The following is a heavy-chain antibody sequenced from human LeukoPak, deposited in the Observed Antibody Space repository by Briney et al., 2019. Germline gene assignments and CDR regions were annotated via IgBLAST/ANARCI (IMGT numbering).Heavy chain of an antibody. CDR3: ASFSAAAGNYYFDY. J-gene: IGHJ4*02. V-gene: IGHV1-69*06. Sequence: SVKVSCKASGGTFSSYAISWVRQAPGQGLEWMGGIIPIFGTANYAQKFQGRVTITADKSTSTAYMELSSLRSGDTAVYYCASFSAAAGNYYFDYWGQGTLVTVSS. D-gene: IGHD6-13*01. CDR1: GGTFSSYA. CDR2: IIPIFGTA.